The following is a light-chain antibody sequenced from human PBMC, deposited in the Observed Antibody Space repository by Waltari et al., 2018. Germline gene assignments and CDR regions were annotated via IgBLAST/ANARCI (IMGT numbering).Light chain of an antibody. CDR1: QSISSW. CDR2: KAS. Sequence: DIQMTQSPSTLSASVGDRVTLTCRASQSISSWLAWYQQKPGKAPKLLIYKASSLESGVPSRFSGSGSGTEFTLTISSLQPDDFATYYCQQYNSYSPRYTFGQGTKLEIK. J-gene: IGKJ2*01. CDR3: QQYNSYSPRYT. V-gene: IGKV1-5*03.